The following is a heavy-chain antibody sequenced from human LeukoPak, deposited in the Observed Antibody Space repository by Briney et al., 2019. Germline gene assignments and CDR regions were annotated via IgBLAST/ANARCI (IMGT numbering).Heavy chain of an antibody. J-gene: IGHJ3*01. CDR1: GGSFSNFG. CDR2: VIPIFVTT. Sequence: ASVKVSCTASGGSFSNFGISWVRQAPGQGLEWMGPVIPIFVTTENAQRFQGRVTITVDASTSTAYMELSSPRSEDTAVYYCAKERNAYSYDSSGYFHDAIDVWGQGTMVTVSS. V-gene: IGHV1-69*01. D-gene: IGHD3-22*01. CDR3: AKERNAYSYDSSGYFHDAIDV.